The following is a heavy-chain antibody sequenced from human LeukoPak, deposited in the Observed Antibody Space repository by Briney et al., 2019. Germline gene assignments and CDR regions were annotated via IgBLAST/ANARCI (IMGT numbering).Heavy chain of an antibody. Sequence: PGGSLRLSCAASGFTVSSNYMSWVRQAPGKGLEWVSVIYSGGATYYADSVKGRFTISRDNAKNSLYLQMNSLRGEDTAVYYCARDSGRGGESGYYDYWGQGTLVTVSS. V-gene: IGHV3-53*01. D-gene: IGHD3-22*01. CDR1: GFTVSSNY. CDR2: IYSGGAT. J-gene: IGHJ4*02. CDR3: ARDSGRGGESGYYDY.